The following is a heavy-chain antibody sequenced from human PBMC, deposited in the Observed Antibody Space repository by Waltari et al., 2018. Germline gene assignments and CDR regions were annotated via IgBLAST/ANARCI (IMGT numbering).Heavy chain of an antibody. CDR2: IYYSGST. J-gene: IGHJ4*02. V-gene: IGHV4-39*07. CDR3: ASGLGTAYYDFWSGYYGEGLDY. D-gene: IGHD3-3*01. CDR1: GGSISSSSYY. Sequence: QLQLQESGPGLVKPSETLSLTCTVSGGSISSSSYYWGWIRQPPGKGREWIGSIYYSGSTYYNPSLKSRVTISVDTSKNQFSLKLSSVTAADTAVYYCASGLGTAYYDFWSGYYGEGLDYWGQGTLVTVSS.